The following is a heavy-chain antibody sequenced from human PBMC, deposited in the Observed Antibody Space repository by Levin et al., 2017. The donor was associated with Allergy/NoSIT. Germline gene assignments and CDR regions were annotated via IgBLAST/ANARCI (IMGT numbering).Heavy chain of an antibody. CDR3: AKDKVIGYSYGFDY. D-gene: IGHD5-18*01. Sequence: LRLSCAASGFTFDDYAMHWVRQAPGKGLEWGSGISWNSGSIGYADSVKGRFTISRDNAKNSLYLQMNSLRAEDTALYYCAKDKVIGYSYGFDYWGQGTLVTVSS. CDR1: GFTFDDYA. CDR2: ISWNSGSI. J-gene: IGHJ4*02. V-gene: IGHV3-9*01.